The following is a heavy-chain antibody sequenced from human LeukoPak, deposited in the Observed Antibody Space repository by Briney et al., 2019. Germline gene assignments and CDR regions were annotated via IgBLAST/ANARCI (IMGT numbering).Heavy chain of an antibody. CDR1: GVSFSGYY. J-gene: IGHJ4*02. CDR3: ARGPYTSGWFSFDY. V-gene: IGHV4-34*01. Sequence: SETLSLTCGVSGVSFSGYYWSWIRQPPGKGLEWIGEINHSGSTNYNPSLKSRVTISVDTSKNQFSLKLSSVTAADTAVYYCARGPYTSGWFSFDYWGQGNMVTVSS. CDR2: INHSGST. D-gene: IGHD6-19*01.